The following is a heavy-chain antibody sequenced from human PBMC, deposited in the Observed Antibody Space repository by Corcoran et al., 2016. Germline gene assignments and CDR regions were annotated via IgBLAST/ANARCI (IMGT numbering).Heavy chain of an antibody. CDR3: ARWGGSPPEDY. CDR2: INNSGST. Sequence: QVQVQQWGAGLLKPSETLSLTCAVYGGSFSGYYWSWIRQPPGKGLEWIGEINNSGSTNYNPSLKSRVTISVDTSKNQFSLKLSPVTAADTAVYYCARWGGSPPEDYWGQGTLVTVSS. V-gene: IGHV4-34*01. CDR1: GGSFSGYY. J-gene: IGHJ4*02. D-gene: IGHD1-26*01.